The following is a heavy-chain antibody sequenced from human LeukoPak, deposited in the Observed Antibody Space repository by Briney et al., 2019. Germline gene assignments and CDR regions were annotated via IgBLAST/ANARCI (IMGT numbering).Heavy chain of an antibody. CDR1: GYTLTELS. CDR3: ATESQDGIGYYYYGMDV. D-gene: IGHD5-24*01. Sequence: ASVKVSCKVSGYTLTELSMHWVRQAPGKGLEWMGGFDPEDGETIYAQKFQGRVTMTEDTSTDTAYMELSSLRSEDTAVYYCATESQDGIGYYYYGMDVWGQGTTVTVSS. V-gene: IGHV1-24*01. CDR2: FDPEDGET. J-gene: IGHJ6*02.